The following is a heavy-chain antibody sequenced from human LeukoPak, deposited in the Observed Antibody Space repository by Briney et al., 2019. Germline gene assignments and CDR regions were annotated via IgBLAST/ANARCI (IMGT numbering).Heavy chain of an antibody. D-gene: IGHD3-10*01. Sequence: ASVKVSCKASGYTFTDYYIHWVRQAPGQGLEWMGWINLNSGGTNYAQKFQGGVTMTRDTSISTAYMEVSRLRSDDTAVYYCARDMYYYGSESYYFDYWGQGTLVTVSS. CDR2: INLNSGGT. CDR3: ARDMYYYGSESYYFDY. CDR1: GYTFTDYY. V-gene: IGHV1-2*02. J-gene: IGHJ4*02.